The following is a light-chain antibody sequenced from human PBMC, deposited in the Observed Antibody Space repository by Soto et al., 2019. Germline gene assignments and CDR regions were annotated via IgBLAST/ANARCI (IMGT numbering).Light chain of an antibody. Sequence: DIQMTQSPSSLSASVGDRVTITCRASQSISSYLNWYQQKPGKAPKLLIYAASSLQSGVPSRFSGSGSGTDFTLLISSLQPEDFATYSCQQSYSTRWTFGQGTKVEIK. CDR1: QSISSY. J-gene: IGKJ1*01. V-gene: IGKV1-39*01. CDR3: QQSYSTRWT. CDR2: AAS.